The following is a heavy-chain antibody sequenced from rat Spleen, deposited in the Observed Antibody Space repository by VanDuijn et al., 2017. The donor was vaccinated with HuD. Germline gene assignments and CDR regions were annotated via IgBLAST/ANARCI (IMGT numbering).Heavy chain of an antibody. J-gene: IGHJ4*01. Sequence: EVQLKESGPGLVQPSQTLSLTCTVSGFSLTDYSVHWVRQPSGKGLEWMGVMWSGGSTAYNSALKSRLSISRDTSKSQVFLKMNSLQSEDTTTYYCARAPGNGYVMDAWGQGASVTVSS. CDR3: ARAPGNGYVMDA. V-gene: IGHV2S63*01. CDR1: GFSLTDYS. CDR2: MWSGGST. D-gene: IGHD5-1*01.